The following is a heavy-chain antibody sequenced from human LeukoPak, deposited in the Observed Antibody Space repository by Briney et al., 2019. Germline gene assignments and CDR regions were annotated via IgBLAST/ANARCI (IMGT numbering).Heavy chain of an antibody. Sequence: SETLSLTCAVYGGSFSGYYWSWIRQPPGKGLEWIGEINHSGSTNYNPSLKSRVTISVDTSKNQFSLQLNSVTPEDTAVYYCARALDYYDSSSLVLDYWGQGTLVTVSS. CDR1: GGSFSGYY. D-gene: IGHD3-22*01. CDR2: INHSGST. CDR3: ARALDYYDSSSLVLDY. J-gene: IGHJ4*02. V-gene: IGHV4-34*01.